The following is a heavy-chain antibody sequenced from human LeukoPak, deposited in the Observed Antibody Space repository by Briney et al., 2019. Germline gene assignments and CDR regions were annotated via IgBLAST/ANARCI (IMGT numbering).Heavy chain of an antibody. Sequence: PGGSLRLSCAASGFTFRYYAMHWVRQAPGKGLEWVAVISNDGSIQYYTDSVKGRFIISRDDSKNTLFLQMNSLRAEDTAVYYCAKDLWFGDLLYSHFDYWGQGTLVTVSS. CDR1: GFTFRYYA. J-gene: IGHJ4*02. CDR3: AKDLWFGDLLYSHFDY. V-gene: IGHV3-30*14. D-gene: IGHD3-10*01. CDR2: ISNDGSIQ.